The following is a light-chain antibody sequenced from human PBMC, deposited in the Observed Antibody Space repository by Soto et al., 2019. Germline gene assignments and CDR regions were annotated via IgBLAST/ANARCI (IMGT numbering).Light chain of an antibody. CDR1: QSVLYSSDNKNY. V-gene: IGKV4-1*01. Sequence: DIVMTQSPDSLAVSLGERATINCKSSQSVLYSSDNKNYLAWYQQGPGQPPRLLIYWASTRESGVPDRFSGSGSGTDFTLTISSLQAEDVAVYYCQQYYSTPYTFGQWTKLEIK. J-gene: IGKJ2*01. CDR2: WAS. CDR3: QQYYSTPYT.